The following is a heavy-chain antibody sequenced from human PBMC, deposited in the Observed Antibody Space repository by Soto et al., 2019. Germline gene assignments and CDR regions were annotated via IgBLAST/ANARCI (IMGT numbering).Heavy chain of an antibody. D-gene: IGHD1-26*01. J-gene: IGHJ6*02. CDR2: ISTNSGDT. Sequence: QVRLVQSGPEVKKPGASVQVSCKASGYTFSNYGINWVRQAPGQRLEWMGWISTNSGDTNYAQKFQGRITMATDTSTSTAYMELRSLRSDDTALYYCARLLLPTTKAGAATSTNYYAMDVWGQGTTVTVSS. V-gene: IGHV1-18*01. CDR3: ARLLLPTTKAGAATSTNYYAMDV. CDR1: GYTFSNYG.